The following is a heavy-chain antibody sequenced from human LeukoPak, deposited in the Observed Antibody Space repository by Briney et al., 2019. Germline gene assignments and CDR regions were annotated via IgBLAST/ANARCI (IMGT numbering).Heavy chain of an antibody. D-gene: IGHD4-23*01. V-gene: IGHV1-8*01. CDR3: ARGTDHGGPDY. CDR1: GYTFTSYD. Sequence: GASVKVSCKASGYTFTSYDINWVRQATGQGLEWMGWMNPNSGNTGYAQKFQGRVTMTKNISITTAYMELSSLRSEDTAVYYCARGTDHGGPDYWGQGTLVTVSS. J-gene: IGHJ4*02. CDR2: MNPNSGNT.